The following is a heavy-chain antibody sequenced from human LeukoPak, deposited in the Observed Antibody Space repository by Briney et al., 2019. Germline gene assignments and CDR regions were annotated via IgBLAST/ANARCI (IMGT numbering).Heavy chain of an antibody. CDR3: ARIAYCGGDCYVLAFDI. D-gene: IGHD2-21*02. J-gene: IGHJ3*02. Sequence: PSETLSLTCAVSGGSISSSNWWSWVRQPPGKGLEWIGEIYHSGSTNYNPSLKSRVTISVDKSKNQFSLKLSSVTAADTAVYYCARIAYCGGDCYVLAFDIWGQGTMVTVSS. V-gene: IGHV4-4*02. CDR1: GGSISSSNW. CDR2: IYHSGST.